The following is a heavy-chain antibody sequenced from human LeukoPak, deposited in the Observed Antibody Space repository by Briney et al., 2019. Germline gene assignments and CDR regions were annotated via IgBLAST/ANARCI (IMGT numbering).Heavy chain of an antibody. CDR2: IIPIFGTA. Sequence: RSSVKVSCKASGGTFSSYAISWVRQAPGQGLEWMGRIIPIFGTANYAQKFQGRVTITTDESTSTAYMELSSLRSEDTAVYYCARDFMVRGVLDDYWGQGTLVTVSS. D-gene: IGHD3-10*01. V-gene: IGHV1-69*05. CDR3: ARDFMVRGVLDDY. CDR1: GGTFSSYA. J-gene: IGHJ4*02.